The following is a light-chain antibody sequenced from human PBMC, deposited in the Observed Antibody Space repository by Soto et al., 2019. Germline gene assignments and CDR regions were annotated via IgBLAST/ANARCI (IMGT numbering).Light chain of an antibody. J-gene: IGLJ2*01. CDR1: SSDVGGYNY. CDR2: EVY. V-gene: IGLV2-8*01. CDR3: SSYVGGNNIVV. Sequence: QSVLTQPPSASGSPGQSVTISCTGTSSDVGGYNYVSWYQQHPGKAPKLMIFEVYKRPSGVPDRFSGSKSGNTASLTVSGLQAEDEADYYCSSYVGGNNIVVFGGGTKVTVL.